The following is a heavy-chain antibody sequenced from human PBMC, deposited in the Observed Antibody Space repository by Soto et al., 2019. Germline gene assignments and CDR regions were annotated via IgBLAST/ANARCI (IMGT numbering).Heavy chain of an antibody. J-gene: IGHJ6*02. CDR1: GGTFSSYA. D-gene: IGHD6-6*01. Sequence: QVQLVQSGAEVKKPGSSVKVSCKASGGTFSSYAISWVRQAPGQGLEWMGGIIPIFGTANYAQKFQGRVTITADESTSTAYMELSSMRSEDTAVYYWARGIAARPYHYYGMDVWGQGTTVTVSS. V-gene: IGHV1-69*01. CDR3: ARGIAARPYHYYGMDV. CDR2: IIPIFGTA.